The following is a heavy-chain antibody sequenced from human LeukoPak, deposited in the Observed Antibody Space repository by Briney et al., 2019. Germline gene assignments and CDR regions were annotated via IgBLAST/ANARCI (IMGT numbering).Heavy chain of an antibody. D-gene: IGHD3-22*01. CDR2: ISYDGSNK. Sequence: GGSLRLSCAASGFTFSTYAMHWVRQAPGKGLEWVTIISYDGSNKYYADSVKGRFTISRDNSKNTLYLQMNSLRAEDTAVYYCAKDHRDSSGYRDYWGQGTLVTVSS. CDR3: AKDHRDSSGYRDY. CDR1: GFTFSTYA. V-gene: IGHV3-30*04. J-gene: IGHJ4*02.